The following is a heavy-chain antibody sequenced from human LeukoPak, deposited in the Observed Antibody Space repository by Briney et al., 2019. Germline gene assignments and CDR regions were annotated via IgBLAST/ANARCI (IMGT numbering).Heavy chain of an antibody. V-gene: IGHV3-11*01. Sequence: GGSLRLSCAASGFTFSDYYMSWIRQAPGKGLEWVSYISSSGSTIYYADSVKGRFTISRDNAKNSLYLQMNSLRAEDTAVYYCARVEQWLAPTLFYYYYYMDVWGKGTTVTISS. CDR1: GFTFSDYY. D-gene: IGHD6-19*01. CDR2: ISSSGSTI. J-gene: IGHJ6*03. CDR3: ARVEQWLAPTLFYYYYYMDV.